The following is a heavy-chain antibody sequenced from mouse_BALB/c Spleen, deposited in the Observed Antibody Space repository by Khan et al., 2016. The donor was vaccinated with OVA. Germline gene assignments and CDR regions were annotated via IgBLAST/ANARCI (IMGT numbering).Heavy chain of an antibody. CDR2: IWVGGST. CDR3: GRNSDSGSYWYFDD. D-gene: IGHD1-3*01. CDR1: GFSLSRYS. V-gene: IGHV2-6-4*01. Sequence: QVQLKESGPGLVAPSQSLSITCTVSGFSLSRYSVHWVRQPPGKGLEWLGMIWVGGSTDYNSNLKSRLSISKDNSKSQVFLQMTSLHTDDTAMYYCGRNSDSGSYWYFDDWGPGTTVTVSS. J-gene: IGHJ1*01.